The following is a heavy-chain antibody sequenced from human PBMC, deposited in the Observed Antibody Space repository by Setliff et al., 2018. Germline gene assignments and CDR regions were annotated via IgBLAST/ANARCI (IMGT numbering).Heavy chain of an antibody. V-gene: IGHV3-7*03. CDR1: GFTFSNAW. CDR3: AREPRDKPEDI. J-gene: IGHJ3*02. CDR2: LKYDGSES. Sequence: PGGFLRLSCAASGFTFSNAWMNWVRQAPGKGLEWVANLKYDGSESFYVDSVKGRFTISRDNAKNSLYLEMNSLRDDDTAVYYCAREPRDKPEDIWGQGTMVTVSS.